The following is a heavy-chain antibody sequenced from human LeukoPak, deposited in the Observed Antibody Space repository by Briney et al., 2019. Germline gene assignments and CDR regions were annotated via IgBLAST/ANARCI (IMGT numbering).Heavy chain of an antibody. CDR2: INDYTGDS. V-gene: IGHV4-34*01. CDR3: ARGRIAKIVAFHSFSYGMDV. Sequence: SETLSLTCTVLGGSFTDYFWTWIRHSPGKGLEWIGEINDYTGDSKYNPSLNSRVSISLEKSKNQLSLELRSVTAADTAVYYCARGRIAKIVAFHSFSYGMDVWGQGTTVTVSS. J-gene: IGHJ6*02. CDR1: GGSFTDYF. D-gene: IGHD3-22*01.